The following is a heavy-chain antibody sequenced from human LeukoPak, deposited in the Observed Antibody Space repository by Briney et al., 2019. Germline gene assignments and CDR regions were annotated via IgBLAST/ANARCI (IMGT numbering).Heavy chain of an antibody. CDR1: GFIFSNYW. CDR3: ARVGQGEWFFDL. CDR2: IKTDGSTI. V-gene: IGHV3-74*01. D-gene: IGHD1-26*01. J-gene: IGHJ2*01. Sequence: GGSLRLSCAASGFIFSNYWMHWVRQAPGKGLVWVSRIKTDGSTITYADSVKGRFTISRENAMNTLYLQMDSLGAEDTAVYYCARVGQGEWFFDLWGRGTLVTVSS.